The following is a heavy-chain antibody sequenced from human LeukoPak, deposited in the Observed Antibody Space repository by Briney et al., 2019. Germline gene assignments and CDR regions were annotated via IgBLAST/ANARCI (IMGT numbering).Heavy chain of an antibody. CDR2: INPNSGGT. CDR1: GYTFTGYY. Sequence: GASVKVSCKASGYTFTGYYMHWVRQAPGQGLEWMGWINPNSGGTNYAQKFKGRVTMTRDTSISTAYMELSRLTSDDTAVYYWARGSIARGIFGVVIKNQGFFDYWGQGTLVTVSS. J-gene: IGHJ4*02. D-gene: IGHD3-3*01. CDR3: ARGSIARGIFGVVIKNQGFFDY. V-gene: IGHV1-2*02.